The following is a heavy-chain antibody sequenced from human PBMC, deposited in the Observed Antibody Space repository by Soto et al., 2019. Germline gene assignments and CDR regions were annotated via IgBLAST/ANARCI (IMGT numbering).Heavy chain of an antibody. Sequence: QVQLVESGGGVVQPGRSLRLSCAASGFTFSSYGMHWVRQAPGKGLEWVAVIWYDGSNKYYADSVQGRFTISRDNSKNTLYLQMISLRAEDRAVYYCARDNCCWYWDFDFWGRGTLVTVSS. V-gene: IGHV3-33*01. CDR1: GFTFSSYG. CDR3: ARDNCCWYWDFDF. J-gene: IGHJ2*01. D-gene: IGHD1-20*01. CDR2: IWYDGSNK.